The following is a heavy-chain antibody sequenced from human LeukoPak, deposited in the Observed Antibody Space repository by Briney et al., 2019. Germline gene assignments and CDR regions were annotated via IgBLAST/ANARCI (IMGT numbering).Heavy chain of an antibody. V-gene: IGHV3-23*01. CDR2: IRADAVTT. J-gene: IGHJ3*02. Sequence: GGSLRLSCATSGFIFSHHGMNWVRQAPGKGLEWVSGIRADAVTTYYADSVKGRFIISRDNSKNMVYLQMNSLSAEDAAVYYCAVRDAFDIWGQGTMVTVSS. CDR3: AVRDAFDI. CDR1: GFIFSHHG.